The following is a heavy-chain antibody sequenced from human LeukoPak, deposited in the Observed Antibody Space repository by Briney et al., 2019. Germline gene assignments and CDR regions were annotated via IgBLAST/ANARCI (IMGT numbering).Heavy chain of an antibody. D-gene: IGHD2-15*01. CDR2: MHYDGNIK. CDR1: GFTSSTYG. CDR3: AKDACSGGTCYGGWYCDL. V-gene: IGHV3-30*02. J-gene: IGHJ2*01. Sequence: GGSLRLSCAASGFTSSTYGMHWVRQAPGKGLEWVAFMHYDGNIKYYADSVKGRFTVSRDSSKNTLYLQMNSLRAEDTAVYYCAKDACSGGTCYGGWYCDLWGRGTLVTVSS.